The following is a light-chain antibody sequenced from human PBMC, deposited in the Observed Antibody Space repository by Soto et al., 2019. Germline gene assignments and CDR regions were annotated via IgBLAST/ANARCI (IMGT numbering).Light chain of an antibody. V-gene: IGKV3-11*01. J-gene: IGKJ2*01. CDR3: QQRGNWPRT. Sequence: EIVLTQSPATLSLSPGERATLSCRASQSVSSYLAWYQQKPGQAPRLLIYDASNRATGIPARFSGSGSGTDFALTISRLEPEDFAVYYCQQRGNWPRTFGQGTKLEIK. CDR1: QSVSSY. CDR2: DAS.